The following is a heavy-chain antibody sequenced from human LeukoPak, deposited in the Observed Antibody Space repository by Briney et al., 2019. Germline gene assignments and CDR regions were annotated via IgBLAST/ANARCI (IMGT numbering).Heavy chain of an antibody. J-gene: IGHJ5*02. CDR3: ARDLTTTIFGVVRETTNWFDP. CDR2: ISPSSHYI. CDR1: GFSFSGYT. D-gene: IGHD3-3*01. V-gene: IGHV3-21*01. Sequence: PGGSLRLSCTASGFSFSGYTINWVRQAPGRGLEWVSSISPSSHYIYYADSVKGRFTISRDNAKNSLYLQMNSLRAEDTAVYYCARDLTTTIFGVVRETTNWFDPWGQGTLVTVSS.